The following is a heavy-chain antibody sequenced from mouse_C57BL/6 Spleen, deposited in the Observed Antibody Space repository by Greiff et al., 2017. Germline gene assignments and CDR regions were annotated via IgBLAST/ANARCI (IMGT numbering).Heavy chain of an antibody. CDR1: GFSLTSYA. Sequence: VKVVESGPGLVAPSQSLSITCTVSGFSLTSYAISWVRQPPGKGLEWLGVIWTGGGTNYNSALKSRLSISKDNAKSQVFLKMNILQTDDTASYYYARDYDNGRDAMDYWGQGTSVTVSS. J-gene: IGHJ4*01. V-gene: IGHV2-9-1*01. CDR2: IWTGGGT. CDR3: ARDYDNGRDAMDY. D-gene: IGHD2-4*01.